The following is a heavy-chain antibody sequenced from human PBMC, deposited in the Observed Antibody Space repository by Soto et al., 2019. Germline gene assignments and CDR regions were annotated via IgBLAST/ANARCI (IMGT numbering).Heavy chain of an antibody. J-gene: IGHJ4*02. D-gene: IGHD2-15*01. CDR1: GGPFGGYN. Sequence: GLPMRDSWSVAGGPFGGYNRSWIRRAPGKGLEWVSSITSSSTYIYYADSVKGRFTISRDNAKNSVYLQMNSLRVEDTAVYYCARDSSQRVATGYSYWGQGALVTVSS. V-gene: IGHV3-21*01. CDR2: ITSSSTYI. CDR3: ARDSSQRVATGYSY.